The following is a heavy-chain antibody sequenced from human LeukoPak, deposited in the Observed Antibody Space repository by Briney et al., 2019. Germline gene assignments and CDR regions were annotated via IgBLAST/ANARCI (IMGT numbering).Heavy chain of an antibody. CDR1: GYTFTSYD. Sequence: ASVKVSCKASGYTFTSYDINWVRQATGQGLEWMGWMNPNSGNTGYAQKFQGRVTMTRNTSISTAYMELSSLRSEDTAVYYCARRSGWYRKGVRGRWSDPWGQGTLVTVSS. J-gene: IGHJ5*02. CDR2: MNPNSGNT. V-gene: IGHV1-8*01. CDR3: ARRSGWYRKGVRGRWSDP. D-gene: IGHD6-19*01.